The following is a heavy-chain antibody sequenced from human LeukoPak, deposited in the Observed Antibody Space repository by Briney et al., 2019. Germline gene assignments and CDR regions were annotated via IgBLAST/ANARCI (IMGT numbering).Heavy chain of an antibody. CDR2: ISSSSSYI. V-gene: IGHV3-21*01. D-gene: IGHD4-11*01. CDR1: GFTFSSYS. CDR3: AREEGPYSNDFDY. J-gene: IGHJ4*02. Sequence: GGSLRLSCAASGFTFSSYSMNWVRQAPGKGLEWVSSISSSSSYIYYADSVKGRFTISRDNAKNSLYLQMNSLRAEDTAVYYCAREEGPYSNDFDYWGQGTLVTVSS.